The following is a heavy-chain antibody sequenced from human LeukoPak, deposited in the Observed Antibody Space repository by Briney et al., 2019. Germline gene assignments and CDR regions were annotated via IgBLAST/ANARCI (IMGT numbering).Heavy chain of an antibody. CDR2: ISKDGSDK. CDR3: ARDYWWNYDY. Sequence: GGSLRLSCAASGFTLSDYAMHWVRQAPGKGLEWVAVISKDGSDKYYPGSVRGRFTIPRDNSKNTIYLQMDSLRAEDTAIYYCARDYWWNYDYWGQGTLVTVSS. J-gene: IGHJ4*02. D-gene: IGHD1-7*01. CDR1: GFTLSDYA. V-gene: IGHV3-30-3*01.